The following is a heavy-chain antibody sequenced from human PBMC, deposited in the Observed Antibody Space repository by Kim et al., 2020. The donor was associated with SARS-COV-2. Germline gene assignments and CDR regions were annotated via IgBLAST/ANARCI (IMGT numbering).Heavy chain of an antibody. D-gene: IGHD3-16*02. V-gene: IGHV3-30*03. Sequence: GGSLRLSCVASGFTFGAYGMHWVRQAPGKGPEWVAATSYDGRDTYYGGSVSGRFTIFRDNSKNTLYLQMNSLRAEDTAPFYCVRGTKRDRQHFDHWDQGVLVTVSS. J-gene: IGHJ4*02. CDR3: VRGTKRDRQHFDH. CDR2: TSYDGRDT. CDR1: GFTFGAYG.